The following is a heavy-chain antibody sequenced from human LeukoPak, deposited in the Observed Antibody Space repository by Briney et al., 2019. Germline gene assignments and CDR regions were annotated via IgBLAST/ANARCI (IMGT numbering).Heavy chain of an antibody. Sequence: GGSLRLSCAASGFTFSSYGMSWVRQAPGKGLEWVSGITGGGGETYYADSVRGRFTISRDNSKNTLYLQVNSLRAEDTAVYYCAKTFGWPFYFDHWGQGTLVTVSS. V-gene: IGHV3-23*01. J-gene: IGHJ4*02. D-gene: IGHD2/OR15-2a*01. CDR1: GFTFSSYG. CDR2: ITGGGGET. CDR3: AKTFGWPFYFDH.